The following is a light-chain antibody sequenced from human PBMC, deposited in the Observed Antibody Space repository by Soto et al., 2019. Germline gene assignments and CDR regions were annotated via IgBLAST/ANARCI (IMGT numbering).Light chain of an antibody. CDR3: QQRSSCIT. J-gene: IGKJ5*01. CDR1: QSISSS. V-gene: IGKV3-11*01. CDR2: DAS. Sequence: IVLTQSPITLSLWPGETAVLSCRASQSISSSLSWYQQRPGQAPRLLIYDASNRAPGIPARFSGSGSGTVFTLPISSLEPEDFALYYCQQRSSCITFGQGTRLEIE.